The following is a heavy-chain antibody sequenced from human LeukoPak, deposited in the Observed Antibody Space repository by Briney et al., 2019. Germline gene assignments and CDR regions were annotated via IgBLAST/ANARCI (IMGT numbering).Heavy chain of an antibody. D-gene: IGHD5-24*01. J-gene: IGHJ4*02. CDR3: SRRFRD. CDR1: GLSVRDFE. V-gene: IGHV3-48*03. CDR2: IRADGTTK. Sequence: GGSLRLSCVGSGLSVRDFEMNWDRQAPGKGLEWVAHIRADGTTKWYADSVRGRFNIARDNARNSLFLQMNSLRAEDTATYYCSRRFRDWGQGILVTVSS.